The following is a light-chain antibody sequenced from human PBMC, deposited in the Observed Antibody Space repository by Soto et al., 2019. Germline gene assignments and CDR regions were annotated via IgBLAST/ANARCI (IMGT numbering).Light chain of an antibody. J-gene: IGLJ1*01. V-gene: IGLV2-11*01. CDR2: DVS. CDR1: SSDIGNYDY. Sequence: LTQPRSVSGSPGQSVTLSCTGTSSDIGNYDYVSWYQQHPGMAPKLIIYDVSKRPSGVPDRFSGSKSGNTASLTISGLQAEDEADYYCCSYAGSYIQYVFGTGTKVTVL. CDR3: CSYAGSYIQYV.